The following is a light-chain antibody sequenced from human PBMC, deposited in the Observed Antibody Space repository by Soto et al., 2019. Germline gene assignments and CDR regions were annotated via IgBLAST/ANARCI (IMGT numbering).Light chain of an antibody. V-gene: IGKV3-20*01. CDR1: QSVNTNY. Sequence: EIVLTQSPGTLSLSPGERATLSCRASQSVNTNYLAWYQQKSGQAPRLLIHGASSRAPGIPDRFSGSGSGTDFTLTISRLEPEDFAAYFCQQYGSSPITFGQGTRLEIK. J-gene: IGKJ5*01. CDR3: QQYGSSPIT. CDR2: GAS.